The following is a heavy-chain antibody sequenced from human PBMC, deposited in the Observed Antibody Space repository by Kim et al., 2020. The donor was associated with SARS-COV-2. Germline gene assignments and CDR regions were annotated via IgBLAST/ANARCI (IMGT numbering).Heavy chain of an antibody. CDR3: ARDASPECGSSTSCWLYYYYGMDV. V-gene: IGHV1-18*01. CDR1: GYTFTSYG. D-gene: IGHD2-2*01. J-gene: IGHJ6*02. CDR2: ISAYNGNT. Sequence: ASVKVSCKASGYTFTSYGISWVRQAPGQGLEWMGWISAYNGNTNYAQKLQGRVTMTTDTSTSTAYMELRSLRSDDTAVYYCARDASPECGSSTSCWLYYYYGMDVWGQGTTVTVSS.